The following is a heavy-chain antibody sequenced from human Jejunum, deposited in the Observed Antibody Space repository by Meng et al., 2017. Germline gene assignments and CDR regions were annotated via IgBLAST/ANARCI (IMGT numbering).Heavy chain of an antibody. V-gene: IGHV1-2*06. CDR3: ARVPYNYDNGGYYYR. Sequence: QVQVDQSGAEVKKPGASVRVSCKAPGLTFTGHHIHWVRQVPGQGFEWMGRINTNSGGTNYAQKFKGGFTMTSVYMELSRLTSDGTAVYYCARVPYNYDNGGYYYRWGQGTLVTVSS. J-gene: IGHJ4*02. CDR2: INTNSGGT. D-gene: IGHD3-22*01. CDR1: GLTFTGHH.